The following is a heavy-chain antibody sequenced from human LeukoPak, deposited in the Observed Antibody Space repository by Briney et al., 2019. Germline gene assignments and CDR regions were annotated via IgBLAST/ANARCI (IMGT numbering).Heavy chain of an antibody. CDR2: ISWNSGSI. CDR1: GFTFDDYA. V-gene: IGHV3-9*03. D-gene: IGHD2-2*01. Sequence: GGSLRLSCAASGFTFDDYAMHWVRQAPGKGLEGVSGISWNSGSIGYADSVKGRFTISRDNAKNSLYLQMNSLRAEDMALYYCAKDIGAQLLRDAFDIWGRGTMVTVSS. J-gene: IGHJ3*02. CDR3: AKDIGAQLLRDAFDI.